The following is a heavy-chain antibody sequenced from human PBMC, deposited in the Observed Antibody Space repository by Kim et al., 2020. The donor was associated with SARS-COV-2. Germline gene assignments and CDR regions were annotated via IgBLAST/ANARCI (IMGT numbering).Heavy chain of an antibody. Sequence: AQKLQGRVTMTHDTSTSTAYMELRSLRSDDTAVYYCARGRKQWPSNTLDYWGQGTLVTVSS. J-gene: IGHJ4*02. CDR3: ARGRKQWPSNTLDY. D-gene: IGHD6-19*01. V-gene: IGHV1-18*01.